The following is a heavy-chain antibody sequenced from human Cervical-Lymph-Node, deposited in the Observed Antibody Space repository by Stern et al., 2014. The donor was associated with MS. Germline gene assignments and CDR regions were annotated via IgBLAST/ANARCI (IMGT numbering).Heavy chain of an antibody. CDR2: ISGDGRTT. CDR1: GFTFSTSW. CDR3: ASNYYGVDA. V-gene: IGHV3-74*02. J-gene: IGHJ6*02. Sequence: EVQLGESGGGPVQPGGSLRLSCAASGFTFSTSWMHWVRQGPGKGLEWLSRISGDGRTTDHADSVKGRFTISRDNAKNTLYLQMNSLRAEDTAVYYCASNYYGVDAWGQGTTVTVSS.